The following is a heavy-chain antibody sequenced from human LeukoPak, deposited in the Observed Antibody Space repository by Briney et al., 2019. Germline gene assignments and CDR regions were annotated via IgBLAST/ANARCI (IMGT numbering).Heavy chain of an antibody. D-gene: IGHD6-19*01. Sequence: GGSLRLSCAASGFTFTSYAMTWVRQAPGKGLEWVSAISGRGGSTYYADSVKGRFTISRDNSKNTLYLQMNSLRAEDTAVYYCAKVPSSGWYDYWGQGTLVTVSS. CDR3: AKVPSSGWYDY. V-gene: IGHV3-23*01. CDR1: GFTFTSYA. J-gene: IGHJ4*02. CDR2: ISGRGGST.